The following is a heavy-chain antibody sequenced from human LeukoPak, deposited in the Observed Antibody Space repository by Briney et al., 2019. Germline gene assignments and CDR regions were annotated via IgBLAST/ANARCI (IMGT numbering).Heavy chain of an antibody. Sequence: GESLRLSCAASGFTFSRYAMHWVRAAPGKGLEYVSSISSNGGSTYYANSVKGRFTISRDNSKNTLYLQVGSLRAEDMGVYYCARDSITVSVGAFDIWGQGTMVIVSS. CDR1: GFTFSRYA. CDR3: ARDSITVSVGAFDI. CDR2: ISSNGGST. V-gene: IGHV3-64*01. J-gene: IGHJ3*02. D-gene: IGHD2-2*01.